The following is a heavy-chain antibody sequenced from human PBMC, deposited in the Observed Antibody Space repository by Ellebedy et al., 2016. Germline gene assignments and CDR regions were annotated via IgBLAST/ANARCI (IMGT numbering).Heavy chain of an antibody. CDR3: ARDRPYGDYGPHLDY. J-gene: IGHJ4*02. CDR2: IIPIFGTA. V-gene: IGHV1-69*13. D-gene: IGHD4-17*01. CDR1: GGTFSSYA. Sequence: SVKVSCKASGGTFSSYAISWVRQAPGQGLEWMGGIIPIFGTANYAQKFQGRVTITADESTSTAYMELSSLRSEDTAVYYCARDRPYGDYGPHLDYWGQGTLVTVSS.